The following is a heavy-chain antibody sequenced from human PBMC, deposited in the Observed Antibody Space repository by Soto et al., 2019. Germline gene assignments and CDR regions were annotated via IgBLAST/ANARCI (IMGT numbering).Heavy chain of an antibody. J-gene: IGHJ6*02. CDR3: ARDLGSSELIYYYGMDV. V-gene: IGHV1-18*01. D-gene: IGHD6-6*01. Sequence: ASVKVSCKASGYTFTSYGISWVRQAPGQGLEWMGWISAYNGNTNYAQKLQGRVTMTTDTSTSTAYMELRSLRSDDTAVYYCARDLGSSELIYYYGMDVWGQGTTVTVSS. CDR2: ISAYNGNT. CDR1: GYTFTSYG.